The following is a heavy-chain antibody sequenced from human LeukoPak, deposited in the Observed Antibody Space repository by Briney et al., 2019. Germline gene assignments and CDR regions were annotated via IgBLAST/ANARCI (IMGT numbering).Heavy chain of an antibody. V-gene: IGHV4-61*02. CDR3: ARDETVTTREAFVI. D-gene: IGHD4-17*01. Sequence: SETLSLTCTVSGGSISSGSYYWSWIRQPAGKGLEWIWRIYTSGSANYNPSLNSRVTISVDTSKSQFSLKLSSVTAADTAVYYCARDETVTTREAFVIWGQGTMVTVSS. J-gene: IGHJ3*02. CDR2: IYTSGSA. CDR1: GGSISSGSYY.